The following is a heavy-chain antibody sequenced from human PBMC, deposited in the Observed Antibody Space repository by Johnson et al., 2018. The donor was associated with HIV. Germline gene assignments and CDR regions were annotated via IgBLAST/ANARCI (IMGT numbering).Heavy chain of an antibody. CDR2: ISYDGNNE. Sequence: VQVVESGGGVVQPGRSLRLSCAASGFTFSGYGMHWVRQAPGKGLEWVAVISYDGNNEYSADSVKGRFTISRDNSKNTLYLQMTSLGAEDTAVYYCARPLGGAFDIWGQGTMVTVSS. CDR1: GFTFSGYG. V-gene: IGHV3-30*03. J-gene: IGHJ3*02. D-gene: IGHD3-10*01. CDR3: ARPLGGAFDI.